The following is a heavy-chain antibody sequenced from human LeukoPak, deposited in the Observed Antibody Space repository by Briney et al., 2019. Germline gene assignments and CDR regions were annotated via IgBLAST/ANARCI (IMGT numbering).Heavy chain of an antibody. V-gene: IGHV3-48*03. Sequence: PGGSLRLSCAASGFTFSSYEMNWVRQAPGKGLEWVSYISSSGSTIYYADSVKGRFTISRDNAKNSLYLQMNSRRAEDTAVYYCATQEQQLPLKYWGQGTLVTVSS. D-gene: IGHD6-13*01. CDR2: ISSSGSTI. CDR1: GFTFSSYE. CDR3: ATQEQQLPLKY. J-gene: IGHJ4*02.